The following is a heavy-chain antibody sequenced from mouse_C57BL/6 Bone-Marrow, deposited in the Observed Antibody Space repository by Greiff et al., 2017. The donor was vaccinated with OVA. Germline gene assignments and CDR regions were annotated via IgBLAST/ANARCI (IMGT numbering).Heavy chain of an antibody. CDR1: GFTFSDYY. J-gene: IGHJ4*01. D-gene: IGHD1-2*01. V-gene: IGHV5-16*01. CDR2: INYDGSST. Sequence: EVKLVESEGGLVQPGSSMKLSCTASGFTFSDYYMAWVRQVPEKGLEWVANINYDGSSTYYLDSLKSRFIISRDNAKNILYLQMSSLKSEDTATYYCARGGVTTAHYYAMDYWGQGTSVTVSS. CDR3: ARGGVTTAHYYAMDY.